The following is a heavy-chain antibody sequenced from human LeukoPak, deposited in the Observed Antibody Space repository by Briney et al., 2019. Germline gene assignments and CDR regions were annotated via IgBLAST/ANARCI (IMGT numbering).Heavy chain of an antibody. CDR1: GGSISSGNYY. CDR2: IYSSVT. V-gene: IGHV4-61*02. D-gene: IGHD3-16*01. J-gene: IGHJ4*02. Sequence: SETLSLTCTVSGGSISSGNYYWNWIRQPAGKGLEWIGRIYSSVTTYNPSLKSRVSISVDTSKNQFSLRLSSVTAADTAVYYCASLGGFDSWGQGTLVTVPS. CDR3: ASLGGFDS.